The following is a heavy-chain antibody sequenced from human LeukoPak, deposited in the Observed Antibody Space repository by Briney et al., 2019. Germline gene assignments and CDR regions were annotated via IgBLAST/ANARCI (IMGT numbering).Heavy chain of an antibody. CDR1: GFTVSSNY. J-gene: IGHJ4*02. Sequence: GGSLRLSCAASGFTVSSNYMSWVRQAPGKGLEWVSLIHAGGTTDYADSVRGRFSISRDNSKNTLYLQMNSLRAGDTALYFCATDRVHPSNEPTNFHSWGQGTLVTVSS. V-gene: IGHV3-53*01. CDR2: IHAGGTT. D-gene: IGHD4-11*01. CDR3: ATDRVHPSNEPTNFHS.